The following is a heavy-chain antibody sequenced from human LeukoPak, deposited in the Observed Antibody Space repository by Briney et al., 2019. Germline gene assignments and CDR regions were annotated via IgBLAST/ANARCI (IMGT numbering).Heavy chain of an antibody. Sequence: ASVTVSCKASGYTFTGYYMHWVRQAPGQGLEGMGWINPNSGGTNYAQMFQGRVTMTRDTSISTAYMELSRLRSADTAVYYCARHIAVAGTVDYGGQGTLVTVSS. J-gene: IGHJ4*02. CDR1: GYTFTGYY. CDR2: INPNSGGT. D-gene: IGHD6-19*01. V-gene: IGHV1-2*02. CDR3: ARHIAVAGTVDY.